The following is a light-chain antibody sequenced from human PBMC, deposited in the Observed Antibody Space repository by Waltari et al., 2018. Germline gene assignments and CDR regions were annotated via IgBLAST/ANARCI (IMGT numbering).Light chain of an antibody. CDR2: AKD. CDR3: SCRDSGSRL. Sequence: SSELTQDPAVSVALGQRVRTTCASWYKQKPGLAPLLSLHAKDNRPSGIPARFSGSSSGNTPSLTIAGAQAEDEADYYCSCRDSGSRLFGGGTKLTVL. J-gene: IGLJ3*02. V-gene: IGLV3-19*01.